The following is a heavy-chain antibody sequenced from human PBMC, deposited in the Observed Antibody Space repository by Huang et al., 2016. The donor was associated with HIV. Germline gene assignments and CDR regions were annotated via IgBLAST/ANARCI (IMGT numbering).Heavy chain of an antibody. CDR1: RYNFAGYW. V-gene: IGHV5-51*03. D-gene: IGHD2-15*01. CDR3: ARRRRGGFDI. CDR2: IYFDDSES. J-gene: IGHJ3*02. Sequence: EVQLVQSGAEVKRPGESLKISCKGSRYNFAGYWIGWVRQMPVKGLEWMGIIYFDDSESSYSPSLQGPVTISADTSRYSSYLQWTSLRASDTAIFYCARRRRGGFDIWGQGTLVTVSS.